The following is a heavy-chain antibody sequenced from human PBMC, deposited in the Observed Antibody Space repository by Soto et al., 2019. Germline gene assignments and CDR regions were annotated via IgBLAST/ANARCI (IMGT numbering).Heavy chain of an antibody. J-gene: IGHJ6*02. CDR3: ARGLATNYGMDV. Sequence: SETLSLTCTVSGGSISSGGYYWSWIRQHPGKGLEWIGYIYYSGSTYYNPSLKSRVTISVDTSKNQFSLKLSSVTAADTAVYYCARGLATNYGMDVWGQGTTVTVSS. CDR2: IYYSGST. D-gene: IGHD5-12*01. CDR1: GGSISSGGYY. V-gene: IGHV4-31*03.